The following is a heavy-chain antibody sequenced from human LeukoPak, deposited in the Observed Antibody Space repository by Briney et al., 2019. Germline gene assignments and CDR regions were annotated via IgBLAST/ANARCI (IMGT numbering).Heavy chain of an antibody. CDR3: AREYEDIVVVPAGGYYGMDV. Sequence: ASVKVSCKASGYTFTSYAMHWVRQAPGQRLEWMGWINPGNGNTKYSQKFQGRVTITRDTSASTAYMELSSLRSEDTAVYYCAREYEDIVVVPAGGYYGMDVWGKGTTVTVSS. D-gene: IGHD2-2*01. V-gene: IGHV1-3*01. CDR1: GYTFTSYA. J-gene: IGHJ6*04. CDR2: INPGNGNT.